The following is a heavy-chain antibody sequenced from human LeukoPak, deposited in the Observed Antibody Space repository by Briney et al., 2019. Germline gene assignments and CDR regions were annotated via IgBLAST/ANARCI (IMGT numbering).Heavy chain of an antibody. Sequence: SETLSLTCAVYGGSLSGYYWSWIRQPPGKGLEGIGEINHSGSINYNPSLKSRVTISVDTSKNQFSLKLSAVTAADTAVYYCASAIVVVPAALGYWGQGTLVTVSS. D-gene: IGHD2-2*01. CDR2: INHSGSI. V-gene: IGHV4-34*01. CDR1: GGSLSGYY. J-gene: IGHJ4*02. CDR3: ASAIVVVPAALGY.